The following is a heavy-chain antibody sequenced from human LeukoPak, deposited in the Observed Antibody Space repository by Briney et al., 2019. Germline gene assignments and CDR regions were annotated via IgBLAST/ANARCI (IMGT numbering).Heavy chain of an antibody. J-gene: IGHJ3*02. Sequence: SVKVSCKASGGTFSSYAISWVRQAPGQGLEWMGGIIPIFGTANYAQKFQGRVTITADKSTSTAYMELSSLRSEDTAVYYCARVKDGYNDAYDIWGQGTVVTVTS. D-gene: IGHD5-24*01. CDR1: GGTFSSYA. V-gene: IGHV1-69*06. CDR3: ARVKDGYNDAYDI. CDR2: IIPIFGTA.